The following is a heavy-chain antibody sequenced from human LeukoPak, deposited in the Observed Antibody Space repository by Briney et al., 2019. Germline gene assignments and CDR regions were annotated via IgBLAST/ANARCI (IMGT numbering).Heavy chain of an antibody. V-gene: IGHV3-23*01. CDR1: GFTPSSDA. CDR3: AKHSTYCSGGSCQEDFDY. D-gene: IGHD2-15*01. Sequence: RGSLRLSCAASGFTPSSDAMSWVRPAPGKGLGWVSAISDIVGRTYYAGSVKGRFTISRDNSKNTLYLQMESLRAEDTAVYYCAKHSTYCSGGSCQEDFDYWGQGTLVTVSS. CDR2: ISDIVGRT. J-gene: IGHJ4*02.